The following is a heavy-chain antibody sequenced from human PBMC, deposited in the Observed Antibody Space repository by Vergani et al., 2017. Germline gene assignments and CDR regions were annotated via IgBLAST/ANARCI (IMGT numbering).Heavy chain of an antibody. CDR1: GYTFTSYD. D-gene: IGHD2-15*01. CDR2: IYPSGGT. V-gene: IGHV1-46*03. Sequence: QVQLVQSGAEVKKPGASVQVSCKASGYTFTSYDMHWVRQAPGQGLEWMGKIYPSGGTNYAQKFQGRVTMTKDTTTSTVDMELSSLRSEDTAMYYCARDGGGGSPFAMDVGGQGTTVTVSS. CDR3: ARDGGGGSPFAMDV. J-gene: IGHJ6*02.